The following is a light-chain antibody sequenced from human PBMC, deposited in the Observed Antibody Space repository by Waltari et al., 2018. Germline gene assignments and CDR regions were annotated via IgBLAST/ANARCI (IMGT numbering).Light chain of an antibody. CDR2: WAS. CDR3: QQSFGTPVT. CDR1: QTVLSADNQNY. Sequence: DIVLTLSPDSLAVSLGEKATINFRSSQTVLSADNQNYLGWYQQKPGQPPKLLINWASTREPGVPGRFSGSGSGTDFTLTINSLQDEDVAVYFCQQSFGTPVTFGQGTKLEIK. J-gene: IGKJ2*01. V-gene: IGKV4-1*01.